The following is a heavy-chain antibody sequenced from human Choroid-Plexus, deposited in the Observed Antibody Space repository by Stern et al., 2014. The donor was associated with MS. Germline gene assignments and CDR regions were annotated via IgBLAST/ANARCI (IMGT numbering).Heavy chain of an antibody. J-gene: IGHJ5*02. D-gene: IGHD2/OR15-2a*01. Sequence: QVQLVQSGGGVVQPGRPLSLSCVASGFTFGSCAMHWVRQAPGKGLEWVAGVSYDGSNKNYADSVKGRFPIAKNNSQNTLYKQMSSLGPEDTAVYFFSKDRQYLTYFFAHWGQGSLVTVSS. CDR2: VSYDGSNK. V-gene: IGHV3-30*18. CDR1: GFTFGSCA. CDR3: SKDRQYLTYFFAH.